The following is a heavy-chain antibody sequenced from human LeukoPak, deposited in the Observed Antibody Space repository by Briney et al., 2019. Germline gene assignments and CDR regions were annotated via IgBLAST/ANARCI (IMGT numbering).Heavy chain of an antibody. J-gene: IGHJ4*02. CDR1: GFVFTSYG. D-gene: IGHD6-13*01. Sequence: ASVKVSCKASGFVFTSYGFTWVRQAPGQGLEWMGWISANDGKIHYSERHQGRVTMTTDTVTSTAYMELRSLRSDDTAVYYCARELVLVYFDYWGQGTLVTVSS. V-gene: IGHV1-18*01. CDR2: ISANDGKI. CDR3: ARELVLVYFDY.